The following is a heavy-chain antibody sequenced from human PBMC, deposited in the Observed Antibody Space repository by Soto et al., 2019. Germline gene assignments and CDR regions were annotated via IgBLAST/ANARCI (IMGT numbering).Heavy chain of an antibody. V-gene: IGHV4-59*01. D-gene: IGHD1-1*01. J-gene: IGHJ4*02. CDR1: GGSITSYY. Sequence: PSETLSLTCTVSGGSITSYYWSWIRQSPGKGPEWIGYVYHSGTTNYNPSLESRVTMSIDTSKNQFSLKLNTVTAADTAVYYCARRYGYSFDYWGQGTLVTVSS. CDR2: VYHSGTT. CDR3: ARRYGYSFDY.